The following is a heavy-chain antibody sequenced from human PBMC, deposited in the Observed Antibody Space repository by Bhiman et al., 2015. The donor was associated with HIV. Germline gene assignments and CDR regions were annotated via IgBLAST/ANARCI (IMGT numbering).Heavy chain of an antibody. CDR3: ARGKSWVDA. J-gene: IGHJ5*02. Sequence: EVQVVESGGGLVQPGGSLSLSCATSGFTFSSYWMSWVRQAPGMGLEWVATINPDGSESHYVDSVKGRLTISRDNAKNSLSLQMNSLRAEDTAVYYCARGKSWVDAWGQGTLVTVSS. D-gene: IGHD1-26*01. V-gene: IGHV3-7*01. CDR2: INPDGSES. CDR1: GFTFSSYW.